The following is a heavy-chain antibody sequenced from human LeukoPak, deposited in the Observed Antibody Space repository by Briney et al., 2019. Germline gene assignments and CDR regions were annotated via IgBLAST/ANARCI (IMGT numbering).Heavy chain of an antibody. J-gene: IGHJ6*02. CDR1: GFTVSSNY. CDR2: IYSGGST. Sequence: GGSLRLSCAASGFTVSSNYMSWVRQAPGKGLEWVSVIYSGGSTYYADSVKGRFTISRDNSKNTLYLQMNSLRAEDTAVYYCARALSVRHYGMDVWGQGTTVTVSS. CDR3: ARALSVRHYGMDV. D-gene: IGHD2/OR15-2a*01. V-gene: IGHV3-66*01.